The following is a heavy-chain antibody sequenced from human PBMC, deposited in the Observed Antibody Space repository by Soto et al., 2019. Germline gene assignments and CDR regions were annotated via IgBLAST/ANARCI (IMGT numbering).Heavy chain of an antibody. Sequence: QVQLQESGPGLVKPSQTLSLTCTVSGGSISSGGYYWSWIRQHPGKGLEWIGYIYYSGSTYYNPSLKSRVTISVDTSKNQFSLKLSSVSGADTAVYYCATSGHYGSGKRYYFDYWGQGTLVTVSS. D-gene: IGHD3-10*01. J-gene: IGHJ4*02. CDR3: ATSGHYGSGKRYYFDY. V-gene: IGHV4-31*03. CDR1: GGSISSGGYY. CDR2: IYYSGST.